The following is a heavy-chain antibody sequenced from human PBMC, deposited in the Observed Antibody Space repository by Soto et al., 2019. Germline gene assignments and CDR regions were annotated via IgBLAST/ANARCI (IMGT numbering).Heavy chain of an antibody. Sequence: GASVKVSCKASGGTFSSYAISWVRQAPGQGLEWMGGIIPIFGTANYAQKFQGRVTITADESTSTAYMELSSLRSEDTAVYYCALVYSSSSDWGSAEANFDYWGQGTLVTVSS. CDR2: IIPIFGTA. V-gene: IGHV1-69*01. CDR1: GGTFSSYA. D-gene: IGHD6-6*01. CDR3: ALVYSSSSDWGSAEANFDY. J-gene: IGHJ4*02.